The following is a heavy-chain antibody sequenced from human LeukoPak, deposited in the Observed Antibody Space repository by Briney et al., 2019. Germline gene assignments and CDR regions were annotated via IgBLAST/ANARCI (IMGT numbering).Heavy chain of an antibody. D-gene: IGHD6-13*01. CDR3: ARQGIAAVQRDY. CDR2: IYHSGST. V-gene: IGHV4-38-2*01. CDR1: GYSISSGYY. Sequence: PSETLSLTCAFSGYSISSGYYWGWIRQPPGKGLEWIGSIYHSGSTYYNPSLKSRVTISVDTSKNQFSLKLSSVTAADTAVYYCARQGIAAVQRDYWGQGTLVTVSS. J-gene: IGHJ4*02.